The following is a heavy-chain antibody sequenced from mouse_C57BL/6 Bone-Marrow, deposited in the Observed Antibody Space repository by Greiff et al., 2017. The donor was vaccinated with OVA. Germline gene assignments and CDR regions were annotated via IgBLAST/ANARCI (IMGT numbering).Heavy chain of an antibody. V-gene: IGHV2-2*01. CDR1: GFSLTSYG. CDR3: ARKTYYSNHYAMDY. Sequence: VQLQQSGPGLVQPSQSLSITCTVSGFSLTSYGVHWVRQSPGKGLEWLGVIWSGGSTDYNAAFISRLSISKDNSKSQVFFKMNSLQADDTAIYYCARKTYYSNHYAMDYWGQGTSVTVSS. D-gene: IGHD2-5*01. CDR2: IWSGGST. J-gene: IGHJ4*01.